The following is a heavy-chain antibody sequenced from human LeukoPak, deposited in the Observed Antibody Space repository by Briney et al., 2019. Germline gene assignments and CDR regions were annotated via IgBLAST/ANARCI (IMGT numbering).Heavy chain of an antibody. D-gene: IGHD3-22*01. Sequence: KPSETLSLTCAVSGGSISSTNWWSWVRQPPGKGLEWIGEVYRSGSTDYNPSLKSRVTMSVDKSKNQFSLKLSSVTAADTAVYYCARRDYYDSTGYFDYWGQGTLVTVSS. V-gene: IGHV4-4*02. CDR3: ARRDYYDSTGYFDY. CDR2: VYRSGST. J-gene: IGHJ4*02. CDR1: GGSISSTNW.